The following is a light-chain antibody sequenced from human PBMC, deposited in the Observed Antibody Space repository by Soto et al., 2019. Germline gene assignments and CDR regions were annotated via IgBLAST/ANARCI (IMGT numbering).Light chain of an antibody. V-gene: IGKV3-15*01. J-gene: IGKJ4*01. CDR2: GAS. Sequence: EIVMTQSPATLSVSPGERATLSCRASQSIMFSLAWYQQKPGQAPRLLISGASTRATGIPARCSGSGSGKEFTLTITSLQSEDFAVYYCQQYYDWTPLTFGGGTKVDIK. CDR1: QSIMFS. CDR3: QQYYDWTPLT.